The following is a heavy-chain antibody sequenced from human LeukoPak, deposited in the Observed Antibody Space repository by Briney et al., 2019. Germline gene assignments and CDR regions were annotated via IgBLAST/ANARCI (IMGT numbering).Heavy chain of an antibody. Sequence: SQTLSLTCAISGDSVSSNTAAWHWIRQSPSSGLEWLGRTYYRSKWYNEYALSVKSRITINPDTSKNQFSLQLNSVTPEDTAVYYCARDGGKGDSPYFSYYMDVWGKGTTVTVSS. CDR3: ARDGGKGDSPYFSYYMDV. CDR2: TYYRSKWYN. J-gene: IGHJ6*03. V-gene: IGHV6-1*01. CDR1: GDSVSSNTAA. D-gene: IGHD2-21*02.